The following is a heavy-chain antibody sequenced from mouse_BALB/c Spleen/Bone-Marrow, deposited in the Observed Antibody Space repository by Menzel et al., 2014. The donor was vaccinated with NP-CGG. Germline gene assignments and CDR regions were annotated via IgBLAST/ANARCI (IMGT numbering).Heavy chain of an antibody. D-gene: IGHD1-1*01. J-gene: IGHJ2*01. V-gene: IGHV5-6-3*01. CDR2: INSNGGST. CDR1: GFTFSSYG. Sequence: EVMLVESGGGLVQPGGSLKLSCAAPGFTFSSYGMSWVRQTPDKRLELVATINSNGGSTYYPDSVKGRFTISRDNAKNTLYLQMSSLKSEDTAMYYCARERYYGNGRIFEYWGQGTTLTVSS. CDR3: ARERYYGNGRIFEY.